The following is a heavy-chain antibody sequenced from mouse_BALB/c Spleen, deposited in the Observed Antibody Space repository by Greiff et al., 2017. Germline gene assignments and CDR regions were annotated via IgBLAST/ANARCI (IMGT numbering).Heavy chain of an antibody. CDR3: ARGDITTADYFDY. D-gene: IGHD1-2*01. Sequence: VQLQQSGGGLVKPGGSLKLSCAASGFTFSDYYMYWVRQTPEKRLEWVATISDGGSYTYYPDSVKGRFTISRDNAKNNLYLQMSSLKSEDTAMYYCARGDITTADYFDYWGQGTTLTVSS. CDR2: ISDGGSYT. V-gene: IGHV5-4*02. CDR1: GFTFSDYY. J-gene: IGHJ2*01.